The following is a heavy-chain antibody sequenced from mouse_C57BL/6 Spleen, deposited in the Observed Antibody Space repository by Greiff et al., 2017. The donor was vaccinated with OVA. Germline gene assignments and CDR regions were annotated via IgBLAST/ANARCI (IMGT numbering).Heavy chain of an antibody. CDR1: GFTFSDYY. D-gene: IGHD2-3*01. CDR2: INYDGSST. V-gene: IGHV5-16*01. Sequence: VQLKESEGGLVQPGSSMKLSCTASGFTFSDYYMAWVRQVPEKGLEWVANINYDGSSTYYLDSLKSRFIISRDNAKNILYLQMSSLKSEDTATYYCAREGGYDGYPHWYFDVWGTGTTVTVSS. J-gene: IGHJ1*03. CDR3: AREGGYDGYPHWYFDV.